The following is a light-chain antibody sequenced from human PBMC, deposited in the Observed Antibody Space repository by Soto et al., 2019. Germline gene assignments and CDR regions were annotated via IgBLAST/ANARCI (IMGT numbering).Light chain of an antibody. Sequence: QSALTQPPSASGSPGQSVTISCTGNSSDVGGYNYVSWYQQHPGKAPKLMIYEVSKRPSGVPDRFSGSKSGNTASLTVSGLQAEDEADYYCSSDAGSNGIGGGTKLTVL. CDR2: EVS. V-gene: IGLV2-8*01. J-gene: IGLJ2*01. CDR3: SSDAGSNG. CDR1: SSDVGGYNY.